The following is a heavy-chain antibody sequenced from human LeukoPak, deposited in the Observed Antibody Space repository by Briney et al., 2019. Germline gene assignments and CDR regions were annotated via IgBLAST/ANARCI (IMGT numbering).Heavy chain of an antibody. D-gene: IGHD3-22*01. CDR2: VSSSGSTI. CDR3: ARVMYYYDSSGQTYYFDY. Sequence: GGSLRLSCAASGFTFSDYYMSWIRQAPGKGLEWVSYVSSSGSTIYYADSVKGRSTISRDNAKNSLYLQMNSLRAEDTAVYYCARVMYYYDSSGQTYYFDYWGQGTLVTVSS. J-gene: IGHJ4*02. V-gene: IGHV3-11*04. CDR1: GFTFSDYY.